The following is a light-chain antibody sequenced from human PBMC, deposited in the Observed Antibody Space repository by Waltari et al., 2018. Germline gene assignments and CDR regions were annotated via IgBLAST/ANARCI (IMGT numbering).Light chain of an antibody. J-gene: IGKJ1*01. Sequence: ETVVTQSPATLSMSPGERATLSFRTSQSIGSSLAWYQQRPGHTPRLLIYRVSTRATGIPDRFSGSGSETEFTLTISSLQSEDIAVYYCQQYNNWPPGTFGQGTKVEI. CDR2: RVS. CDR1: QSIGSS. V-gene: IGKV3-15*01. CDR3: QQYNNWPPGT.